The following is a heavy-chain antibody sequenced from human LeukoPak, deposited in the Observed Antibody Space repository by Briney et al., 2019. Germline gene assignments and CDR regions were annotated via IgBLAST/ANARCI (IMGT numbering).Heavy chain of an antibody. V-gene: IGHV3-7*03. CDR2: IKKDGSEK. CDR1: GFTSSSYW. Sequence: GGSLRLSCAASGFTSSSYWMSWVRQAPGKGLEWVANIKKDGSEKYYVDSVKGRFTISRDNSKNTLYLQMNSLRAEDTAVYYCAKTDYGDYFFDYWGQGTLVTVSS. CDR3: AKTDYGDYFFDY. J-gene: IGHJ4*02. D-gene: IGHD4-17*01.